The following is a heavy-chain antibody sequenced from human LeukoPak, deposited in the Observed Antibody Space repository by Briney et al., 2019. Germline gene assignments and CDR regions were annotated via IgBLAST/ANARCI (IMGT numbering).Heavy chain of an antibody. Sequence: SETLSLTCTVSGYSISSGYYWGWIRQPPGKGLEWIGSIYHSGSTYYNPSLKSRVTISVDTSKNQFSLKLSSVTAADTAVYYCARVRLLSHYYYGMDVWGEGSTVTVSS. D-gene: IGHD1-14*01. CDR3: ARVRLLSHYYYGMDV. CDR1: GYSISSGYY. J-gene: IGHJ6*04. CDR2: IYHSGST. V-gene: IGHV4-38-2*02.